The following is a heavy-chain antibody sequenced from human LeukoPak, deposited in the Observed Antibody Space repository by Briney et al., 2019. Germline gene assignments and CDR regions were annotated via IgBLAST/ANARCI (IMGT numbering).Heavy chain of an antibody. CDR1: GYTFTSYY. V-gene: IGHV1-46*01. D-gene: IGHD3-22*01. CDR3: ARGSYYDSSGYYSPGDY. Sequence: GASVKVSCKASGYTFTSYYMHWVRQAPGQGLEWMGIINPSGGSTNYAQKFQGRVTITADESTSTAYMELSSLRSEDTAVYYCARGSYYDSSGYYSPGDYWGQGTLVTVSS. J-gene: IGHJ4*02. CDR2: INPSGGST.